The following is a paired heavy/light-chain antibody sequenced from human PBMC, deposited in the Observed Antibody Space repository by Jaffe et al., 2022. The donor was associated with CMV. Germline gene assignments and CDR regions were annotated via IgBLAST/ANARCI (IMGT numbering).Light chain of an antibody. J-gene: IGLJ2*01. Sequence: QSALTQPPSASGSPGQSVTISCTGTSSDVGGYNFVSWYQHHPGKAPKLMIYEVIKRPSGVPDRFSGSKSGNTASLTVSGLQAEDEGDYYCSSYAGSNTYVVFGGGTKLTVL. CDR2: EVI. V-gene: IGLV2-8*01. CDR3: SSYAGSNTYVV. CDR1: SSDVGGYNF.
Heavy chain of an antibody. CDR2: IYYSGRT. CDR1: GDSISSSSYY. D-gene: IGHD4-17*01. CDR3: ARHPLHHYGVQWYFDL. Sequence: QLQLQESGPGLVKPSETLSLTCSVSGDSISSSSYYWAWLRQPPGKGLEWIGSIYYSGRTYYNPSLKSRVTISVDTSMNQFSLKLSSVTAADTAVYYCARHPLHHYGVQWYFDLWGRGTLVTVSS. J-gene: IGHJ2*01. V-gene: IGHV4-39*01.